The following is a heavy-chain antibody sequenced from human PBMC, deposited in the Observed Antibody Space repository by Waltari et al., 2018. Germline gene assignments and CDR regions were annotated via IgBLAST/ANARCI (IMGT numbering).Heavy chain of an antibody. CDR1: GGSISSSNW. V-gene: IGHV4-4*02. Sequence: QVQLQESGPGLVKPSGTLSLTCAVSGGSISSSNWWSWVRQPPGKGLEWIGEIYHSGRTNYTPSLKSRVTIAVDKSKNQFSLKLSSVTAADTAVYYCARESRGEGWFGELWGETSGFDYWGQGTLVTVSS. D-gene: IGHD3-10*01. CDR3: ARESRGEGWFGELWGETSGFDY. CDR2: IYHSGRT. J-gene: IGHJ4*02.